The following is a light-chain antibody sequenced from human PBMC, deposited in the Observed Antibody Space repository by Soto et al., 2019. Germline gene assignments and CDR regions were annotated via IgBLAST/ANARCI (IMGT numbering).Light chain of an antibody. Sequence: EIVLTQSPGTLSLSPGERATLSCRASQSVSSSYLAWYQQRPGQAPRLLIYGASSRATGIPDRFSGSGSGTDFTLTISRPEPEDFAVYYCQQYGSSPVTFGQGTRLEIK. J-gene: IGKJ5*01. CDR1: QSVSSSY. CDR2: GAS. CDR3: QQYGSSPVT. V-gene: IGKV3-20*01.